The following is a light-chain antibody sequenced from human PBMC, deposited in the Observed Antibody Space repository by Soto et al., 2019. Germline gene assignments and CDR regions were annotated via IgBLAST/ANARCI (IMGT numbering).Light chain of an antibody. J-gene: IGKJ4*01. Sequence: EIVMTQSPATLSVSPGERATLSCRASQSVNIYVAWYQQKPGQAPRLLIFGASSRATGIPARFSGSGSGTEFNLTISSLQSEDFAVYFCQQYDDWLRLTFGGGTRWIS. CDR1: QSVNIY. CDR2: GAS. CDR3: QQYDDWLRLT. V-gene: IGKV3D-15*01.